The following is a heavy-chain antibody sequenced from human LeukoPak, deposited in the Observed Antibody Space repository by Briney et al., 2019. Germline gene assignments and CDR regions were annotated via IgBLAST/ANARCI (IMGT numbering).Heavy chain of an antibody. CDR1: GFTFSSYS. Sequence: PGGSLRLSCAASGFTFSSYSMNWVRQAPGKGLEWVSSISSRSIYIYYADSVKGRFTISRDNAKNTLYLQMKSLRAQDTAVYYCASLITYYDFWSGYYWGQGTLVTVSS. CDR2: ISSRSIYI. J-gene: IGHJ4*02. CDR3: ASLITYYDFWSGYY. V-gene: IGHV3-21*01. D-gene: IGHD3-3*01.